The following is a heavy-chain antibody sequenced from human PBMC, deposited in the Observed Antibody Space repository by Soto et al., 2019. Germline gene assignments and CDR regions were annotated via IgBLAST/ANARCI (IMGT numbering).Heavy chain of an antibody. J-gene: IGHJ3*02. D-gene: IGHD1-7*01. CDR3: AKDLICRGNYALGYSWAFDI. V-gene: IGHV3-30*18. CDR1: GFTFSSYG. CDR2: ISYDGSNK. Sequence: QVQLVESGGGVVQPGRSLRLSCAASGFTFSSYGMHCVRQAPGRGLEWVAVISYDGSNKYYADSVKGRFTISRDNSKNTPYVQMNSLRAEDTAVYYCAKDLICRGNYALGYSWAFDIWGQGTMGTVSS.